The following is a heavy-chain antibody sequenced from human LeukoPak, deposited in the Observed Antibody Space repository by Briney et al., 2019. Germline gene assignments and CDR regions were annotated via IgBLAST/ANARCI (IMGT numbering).Heavy chain of an antibody. CDR3: ARGGGWELRYLVY. CDR2: IYYSGST. D-gene: IGHD1-26*01. Sequence: SETLSLTCTVSGGSISSYYWSWIRQPPGKGLEWIGYIYYSGSTNYNPSLKSRVTISVDKSKNQFSLKLSSVTAADTAVYYCARGGGWELRYLVYWGQGILVTVSS. V-gene: IGHV4-59*12. CDR1: GGSISSYY. J-gene: IGHJ4*02.